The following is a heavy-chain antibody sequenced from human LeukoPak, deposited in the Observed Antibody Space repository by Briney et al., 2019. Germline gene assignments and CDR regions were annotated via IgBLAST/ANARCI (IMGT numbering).Heavy chain of an antibody. J-gene: IGHJ4*02. Sequence: PGGSLRLSCAASGFTFDEYAMHWVRQAPGKGLEWVSGISWNSGSKGYAGSVKGRFTISRDNAKNSLYLQMNSLRSEDTALYYCAKDNIRIVVAGTIDYWGQETLVTVSS. CDR1: GFTFDEYA. D-gene: IGHD6-19*01. CDR2: ISWNSGSK. CDR3: AKDNIRIVVAGTIDY. V-gene: IGHV3-9*01.